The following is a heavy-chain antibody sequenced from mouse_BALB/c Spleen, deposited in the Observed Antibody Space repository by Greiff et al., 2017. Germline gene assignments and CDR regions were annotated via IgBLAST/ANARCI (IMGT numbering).Heavy chain of an antibody. CDR1: GYTFTSYV. D-gene: IGHD2-4*01. CDR3: ARTGITTHYYAMDY. Sequence: VQLQQSGPELVKPGASVKMSCKASGYTFTSYVMHWVKQKPGQGLEWIGYINPYNDGTKYNEKFKGKATLTSDKSSSTAYMELSSLTSEDSAVYYCARTGITTHYYAMDYWGQGTSVTVSS. V-gene: IGHV1-14*01. CDR2: INPYNDGT. J-gene: IGHJ4*01.